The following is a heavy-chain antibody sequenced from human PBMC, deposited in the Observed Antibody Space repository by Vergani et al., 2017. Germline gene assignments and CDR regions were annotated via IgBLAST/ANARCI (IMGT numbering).Heavy chain of an antibody. Sequence: QVQILQSGGGVVQPGGSLRLSCTLSGFTLNTYGIHWVRQAPGKGLEWVSFIRYDGSSEYYGDSVKGRFTISRDNAKNSLYLQMNSLRAEDTALYYCARLWFGESPHYWGQGTLVTVSS. V-gene: IGHV3-30*02. CDR3: ARLWFGESPHY. CDR2: IRYDGSSE. CDR1: GFTLNTYG. D-gene: IGHD3-10*01. J-gene: IGHJ4*02.